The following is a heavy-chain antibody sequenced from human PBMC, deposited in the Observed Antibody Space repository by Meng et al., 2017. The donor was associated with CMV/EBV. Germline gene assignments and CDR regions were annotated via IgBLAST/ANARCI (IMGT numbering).Heavy chain of an antibody. J-gene: IGHJ6*02. Sequence: GESLKISCEASGFIFSTYSVNWVRQAPGKGLEWVSYISSSGSTIYYADSVKGRFTISRDNAKNSLYLQMNSLRAEDTAVYYCARALVVETNPRNYYYYGMDVWGQGTTVTVSS. V-gene: IGHV3-48*04. CDR3: ARALVVETNPRNYYYYGMDV. CDR1: GFIFSTYS. CDR2: ISSSGSTI. D-gene: IGHD2-21*01.